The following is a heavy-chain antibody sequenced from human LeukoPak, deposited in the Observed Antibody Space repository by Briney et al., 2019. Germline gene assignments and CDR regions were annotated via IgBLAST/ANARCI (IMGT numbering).Heavy chain of an antibody. D-gene: IGHD3-22*01. CDR3: AKAYYDSSGYYGSDY. V-gene: IGHV3-43*02. J-gene: IGHJ4*02. CDR1: GFTFDDYA. CDR2: ISGDGGST. Sequence: GGSLRLSCAASGFTFDDYAMHWVCQAPGKGLEWVSLISGDGGSTYYADSVKGRFTISRDNSKNSLYLQMNSLRTEDTALYYCAKAYYDSSGYYGSDYWGQGTLVTVSS.